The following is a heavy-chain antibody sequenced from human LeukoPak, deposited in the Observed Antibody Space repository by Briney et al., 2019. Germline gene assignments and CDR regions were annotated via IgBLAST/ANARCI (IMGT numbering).Heavy chain of an antibody. CDR2: ISYDGSNK. V-gene: IGHV3-30*18. Sequence: PGGSLRLSCAASGFTSSSYGMHWVRQAPGKGLEWVAVISYDGSNKYYADSVKGRFTISRDNSKNTLYLQMNSLRAEDTAVYYCAKPGQQLVPIDYWGQGTLVTVSS. J-gene: IGHJ4*02. D-gene: IGHD6-13*01. CDR3: AKPGQQLVPIDY. CDR1: GFTSSSYG.